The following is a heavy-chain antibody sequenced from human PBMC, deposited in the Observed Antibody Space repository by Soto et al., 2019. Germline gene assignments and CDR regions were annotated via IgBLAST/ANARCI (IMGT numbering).Heavy chain of an antibody. V-gene: IGHV4-39*01. D-gene: IGHD3-16*02. J-gene: IGHJ4*02. CDR3: ARFYPPFDY. Sequence: PSETLSLTCTVSGGYISSSSYYWGWIRQPPGKGLEWIGSIYYSGSTYYNPSLKSRVTISVDTSKNQFSLKLSSVTAADTAVYYSARFYPPFDYWGQGTLVTVSS. CDR2: IYYSGST. CDR1: GGYISSSSYY.